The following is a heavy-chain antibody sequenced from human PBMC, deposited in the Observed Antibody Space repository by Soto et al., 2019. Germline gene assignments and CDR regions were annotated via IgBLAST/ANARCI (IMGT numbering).Heavy chain of an antibody. CDR3: DPFGVLTYPGA. J-gene: IGHJ5*02. Sequence: GGSLRLSCAASGFTFSSYWMHWVRQAPGKGLVWVSRIDSDGSRTNYADAVKGRFTITRDNAKNTLYLQMNSLRTEDTAVYYCDPFGVLTYPGAWGQGVLVTVSS. D-gene: IGHD3-3*01. CDR1: GFTFSSYW. CDR2: IDSDGSRT. V-gene: IGHV3-74*01.